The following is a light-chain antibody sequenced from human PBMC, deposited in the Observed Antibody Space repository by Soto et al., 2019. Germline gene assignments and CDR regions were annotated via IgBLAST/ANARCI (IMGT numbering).Light chain of an antibody. Sequence: QSALTQPASVSGSPGQSITISCTGTSSDVGSYNLVSWYQQHPGKAPKLMIYEVTNRPSGVSSRFSGSRSGNTASLTISGLQAEDEAEYYCCSYAGTSTFVVFGGGTKLTVL. CDR2: EVT. J-gene: IGLJ2*01. CDR3: CSYAGTSTFVV. CDR1: SSDVGSYNL. V-gene: IGLV2-23*02.